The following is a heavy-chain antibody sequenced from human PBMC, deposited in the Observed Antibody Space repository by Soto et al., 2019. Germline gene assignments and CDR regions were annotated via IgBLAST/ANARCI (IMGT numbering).Heavy chain of an antibody. CDR3: TTDQYYDFWSGYSSSTI. V-gene: IGHV3-15*01. CDR2: IKSKTDGGTT. D-gene: IGHD3-3*01. J-gene: IGHJ4*02. Sequence: GGSLRLSCAASGFTFSNAWMSWVRQAPGKGLEWVGRIKSKTDGGTTDYAAPVKGRFTISRDDSKNTLYLQMNSLKTEDTAVYYCTTDQYYDFWSGYSSSTIWGQGTLVTVSS. CDR1: GFTFSNAW.